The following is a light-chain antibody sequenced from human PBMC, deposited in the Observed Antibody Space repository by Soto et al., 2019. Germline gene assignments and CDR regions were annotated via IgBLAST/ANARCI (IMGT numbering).Light chain of an antibody. V-gene: IGKV3-15*01. CDR3: QQYNNWLAWT. Sequence: EIVMTQSPATLSVSPGERATLSCRASQSVSSNLAWYQQRPGQAPRLLIYGASTRATSIPARFSGSGSGTEFTLTISSLQSEDFAVYYCQQYNNWLAWTFGQGTKVEIK. CDR2: GAS. J-gene: IGKJ1*01. CDR1: QSVSSN.